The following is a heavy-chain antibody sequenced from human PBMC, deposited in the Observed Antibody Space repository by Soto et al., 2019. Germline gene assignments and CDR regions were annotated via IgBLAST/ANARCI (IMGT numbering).Heavy chain of an antibody. CDR2: ISERGGST. J-gene: IGHJ4*02. V-gene: IGHV3-23*01. CDR3: AKPSTRYCGGDCSWDY. Sequence: EVQVLESGGGLVQPGGSLRLSCAASGFTFSSYAMSWVRQGTGKGLEWVSAISERGGSTYYADSVKGRFTISRDNSKNTLYLQMNSLRVEDTAVYYCAKPSTRYCGGDCSWDYWGQGTLVTVSS. CDR1: GFTFSSYA. D-gene: IGHD2-21*02.